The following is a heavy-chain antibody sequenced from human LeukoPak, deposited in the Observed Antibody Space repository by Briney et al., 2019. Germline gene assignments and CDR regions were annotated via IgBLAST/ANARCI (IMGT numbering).Heavy chain of an antibody. J-gene: IGHJ4*02. D-gene: IGHD1/OR15-1a*01. CDR2: ISSSSSYI. CDR3: ARNKRGDY. Sequence: GGSLRLSCAASGFTFRTYSMDWVRQAPGKGLEWVSSISSSSSYIYYADSVKGRFTISRDNAKNSLYLQMNSLRGEDTAVYYCARNKRGDYWGQGTLVTVSS. CDR1: GFTFRTYS. V-gene: IGHV3-21*01.